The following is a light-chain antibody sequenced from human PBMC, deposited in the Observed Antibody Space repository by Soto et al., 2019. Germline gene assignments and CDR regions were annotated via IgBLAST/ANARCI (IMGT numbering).Light chain of an antibody. V-gene: IGKV3-20*01. CDR2: GAS. Sequence: EFVLAQSPVTLSLSPGERATLSCRASQSVSNTYVAWYQHIPGQTPRLLIYGASNRATGIPDRFSGSGSGTDFTLTISRLEPEDFAVYYCQQHDSSPWMFGQGTKVDIK. J-gene: IGKJ1*01. CDR3: QQHDSSPWM. CDR1: QSVSNTY.